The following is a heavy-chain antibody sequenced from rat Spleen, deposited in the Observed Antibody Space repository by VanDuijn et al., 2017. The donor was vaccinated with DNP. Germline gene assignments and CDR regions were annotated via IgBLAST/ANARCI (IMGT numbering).Heavy chain of an antibody. V-gene: IGHV4-2*01. D-gene: IGHD1-11*01. Sequence: EVKLVVSGGGLVQPGRSLKISCAASGFNLIDYWMGWVRQAPGKGLEWIGEINKESSTINYAPSLKDKFTISRDNAQNTLFLQMNKLGSEDTAIYYCARAGWHGWLAYWGQGTLVTVSS. CDR2: INKESSTI. CDR1: GFNLIDYW. CDR3: ARAGWHGWLAY. J-gene: IGHJ3*01.